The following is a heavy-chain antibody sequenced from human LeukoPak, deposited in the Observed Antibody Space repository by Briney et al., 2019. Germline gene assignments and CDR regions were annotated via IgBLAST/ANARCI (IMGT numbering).Heavy chain of an antibody. CDR1: GGSISSSNW. Sequence: PSETLSLTCAVSGGSISSSNWWSWVRQPPGKGLEWIGEIYHSGSTNYNPSLKSRVTISVDKSENQFSLKLSSVTAADTAVYYCARAPSVPFFDPWGQGTLVTVSS. J-gene: IGHJ5*02. CDR2: IYHSGST. V-gene: IGHV4-4*02. CDR3: ARAPSVPFFDP.